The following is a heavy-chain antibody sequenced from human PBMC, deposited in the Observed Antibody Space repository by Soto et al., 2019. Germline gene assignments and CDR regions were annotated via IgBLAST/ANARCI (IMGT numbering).Heavy chain of an antibody. CDR1: GYTFTSYD. CDR2: MNPNSGNI. Sequence: QVQLVQSGAEVKKPGASVKVSCKASGYTFTSYDINWVRQATGQGLEWMGWMNPNSGNIGYAQKFQGRVTMTRNTSISTAYMELSSLRSEDTAVYYCARIRITMVRGVIWYYGMDVWGQGTTVTVSS. D-gene: IGHD3-10*01. V-gene: IGHV1-8*01. CDR3: ARIRITMVRGVIWYYGMDV. J-gene: IGHJ6*02.